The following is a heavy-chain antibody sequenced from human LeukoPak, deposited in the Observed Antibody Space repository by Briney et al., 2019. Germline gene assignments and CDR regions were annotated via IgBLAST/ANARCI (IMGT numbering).Heavy chain of an antibody. D-gene: IGHD3-22*01. V-gene: IGHV1-18*01. J-gene: IGHJ4*02. CDR2: ISAYNGNT. CDR3: ARGTYYYDSSGYPAPSFDY. CDR1: GYTFTSYG. Sequence: GASVKVSCKASGYTFTSYGISWVRQAPGQGLEWMGWISAYNGNTNYAQKLQGRVTMTTDTSTSTAYMELRSLRSDDTAVYYCARGTYYYDSSGYPAPSFDYWGQGTLVTVSS.